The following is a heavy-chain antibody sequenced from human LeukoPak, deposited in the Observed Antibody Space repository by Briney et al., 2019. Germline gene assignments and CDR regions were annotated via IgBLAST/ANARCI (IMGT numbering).Heavy chain of an antibody. J-gene: IGHJ4*02. CDR3: ARVVVRGVTSAPPGY. Sequence: ASVKVSCKASGYTFTGYYMHWVRQAPGQGLEWMGWINPNSGGTNYAQKFQGRVTMTRDTSISTAYMELSRLRSDDTAVYYCARVVVRGVTSAPPGYWGQGTLVTVSS. D-gene: IGHD3-10*01. CDR2: INPNSGGT. CDR1: GYTFTGYY. V-gene: IGHV1-2*02.